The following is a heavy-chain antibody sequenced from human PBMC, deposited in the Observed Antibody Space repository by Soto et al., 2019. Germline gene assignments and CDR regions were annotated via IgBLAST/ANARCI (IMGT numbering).Heavy chain of an antibody. CDR2: IIPMYGMP. V-gene: IGHV1-69*13. Sequence: SVNVSCKSSGGTFSSYSVSWVRQAPGQGLEWVGEIIPMYGMPNLAHRFQGRVTVTADESTGTVYMEVSSLRSEDTAIYYCARVKENCSTTSCYKFFDFWGQGTLVTVSS. CDR3: ARVKENCSTTSCYKFFDF. D-gene: IGHD2-2*02. CDR1: GGTFSSYS. J-gene: IGHJ4*02.